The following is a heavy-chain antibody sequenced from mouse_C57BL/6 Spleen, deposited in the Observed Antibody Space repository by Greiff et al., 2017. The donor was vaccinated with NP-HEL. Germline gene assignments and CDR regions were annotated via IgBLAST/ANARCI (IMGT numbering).Heavy chain of an antibody. V-gene: IGHV2-2*01. Sequence: QVQLQQSGPGLVQPSQSLSITCTVSGFSLTSYGVHWVRQSPGKGLEWLGVIWSGGSTDYLSAFISSLSLSKDKAKSQVCVKMNSLQAEDTAIYDCAREGRLLAMDYWGQGTSVTVSS. CDR3: AREGRLLAMDY. J-gene: IGHJ4*01. CDR2: IWSGGST. CDR1: GFSLTSYG.